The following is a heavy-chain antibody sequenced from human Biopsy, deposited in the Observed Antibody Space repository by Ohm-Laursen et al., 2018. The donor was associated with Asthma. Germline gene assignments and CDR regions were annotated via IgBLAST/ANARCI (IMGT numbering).Heavy chain of an antibody. D-gene: IGHD2-2*01. CDR2: VDTVLGTT. Sequence: SVKASCTSLGGTFNTYVIGWGRQAPRPGLEWMGGVDTVLGTTTHAQKFHDRVTITADDSTSTVSMELSSLRSEDTAVDYCARKAGSCISRTCYSLDFWGQGTLVTVSS. CDR1: GGTFNTYV. V-gene: IGHV1-69*13. CDR3: ARKAGSCISRTCYSLDF. J-gene: IGHJ4*02.